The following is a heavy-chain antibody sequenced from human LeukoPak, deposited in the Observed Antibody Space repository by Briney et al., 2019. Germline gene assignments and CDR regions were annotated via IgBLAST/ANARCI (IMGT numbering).Heavy chain of an antibody. CDR3: AKDYGNIVVVPAATFDY. CDR1: GFTFSSYG. CDR2: IRYDGSNK. V-gene: IGHV3-30*02. D-gene: IGHD2-2*01. J-gene: IGHJ4*02. Sequence: PGGSLRLSCAASGFTFSSYGMHWVRQAPGKGLEWVAFIRYDGSNKYYADSVKGRFTISRDNSKNTLYLQMNSLRAEDMAVYYCAKDYGNIVVVPAATFDYWGQGTLVTVSS.